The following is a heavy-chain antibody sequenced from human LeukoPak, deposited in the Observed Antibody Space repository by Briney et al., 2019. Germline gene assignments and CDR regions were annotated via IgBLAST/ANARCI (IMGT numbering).Heavy chain of an antibody. Sequence: KPSETLSLTCPVSGGSISTYYWSWIRQPPGKGLEWIGYVYYRGNTNYNPSLQSRVSISVDTSKNQFSLKLTSVTAADTAVYYCARLARDADNYDACDFWVQGTMVTVSS. CDR2: VYYRGNT. V-gene: IGHV4-59*08. CDR1: GGSISTYY. D-gene: IGHD5-24*01. J-gene: IGHJ3*01. CDR3: ARLARDADNYDACDF.